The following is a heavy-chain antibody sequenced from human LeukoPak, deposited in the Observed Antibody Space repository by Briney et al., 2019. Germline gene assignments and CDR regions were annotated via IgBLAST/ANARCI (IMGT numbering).Heavy chain of an antibody. D-gene: IGHD2-15*01. V-gene: IGHV3-23*01. Sequence: QPGGSLRLSCVASGFSFSIYTMTWFRQAPGKGLEWVSGISGSGEDTHFADSVKGRFTVSRDNSRNTLFLQMDSLRVEDTAVYHCAKAKGGLWGQGTLVTVSS. CDR2: ISGSGEDT. J-gene: IGHJ4*02. CDR1: GFSFSIYT. CDR3: AKAKGGL.